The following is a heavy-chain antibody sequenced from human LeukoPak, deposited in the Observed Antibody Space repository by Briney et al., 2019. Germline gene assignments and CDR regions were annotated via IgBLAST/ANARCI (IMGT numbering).Heavy chain of an antibody. J-gene: IGHJ4*02. CDR1: GFTFGDYV. D-gene: IGHD4-23*01. V-gene: IGHV3-49*04. Sequence: PGRSLRLSCRTSGFTFGDYVMTWVRQAPGKGLEWVGFIRSKVYGGTTEYAASVKGRFIISRDDSKSIAYLQMNSLKTEDTAVYYCTRDYGGFGYWGQGTLVTVSS. CDR3: TRDYGGFGY. CDR2: IRSKVYGGTT.